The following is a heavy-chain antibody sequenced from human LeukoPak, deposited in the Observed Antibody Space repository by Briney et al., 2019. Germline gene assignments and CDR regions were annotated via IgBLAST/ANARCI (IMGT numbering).Heavy chain of an antibody. CDR3: ASPMVYYDSSGESDY. V-gene: IGHV3-23*01. J-gene: IGHJ4*02. Sequence: GGTLRLSCAASGFTFSRYGMIWVRQAPGKGLEWVSGISGSGGSTYLADSVKGRFTISRDNARNSLYLQMNSLRADDTAVYYCASPMVYYDSSGESDYWGQGTLVTVSS. CDR2: ISGSGGST. CDR1: GFTFSRYG. D-gene: IGHD3-22*01.